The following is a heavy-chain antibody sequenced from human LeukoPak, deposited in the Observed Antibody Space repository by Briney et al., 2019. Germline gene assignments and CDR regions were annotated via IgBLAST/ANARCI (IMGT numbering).Heavy chain of an antibody. Sequence: GESLRLSCAASGLTVSSNYMGWVRQAPGKGLEWVSVIYSGGSTYYADSVKGRFTISRDNSKNTLYLQMNSLRAEDTAVYYCARGRPYYYDSSGYYPYDAFDIWGQGTMVTVSS. CDR1: GLTVSSNY. CDR2: IYSGGST. D-gene: IGHD3-22*01. CDR3: ARGRPYYYDSSGYYPYDAFDI. V-gene: IGHV3-53*01. J-gene: IGHJ3*02.